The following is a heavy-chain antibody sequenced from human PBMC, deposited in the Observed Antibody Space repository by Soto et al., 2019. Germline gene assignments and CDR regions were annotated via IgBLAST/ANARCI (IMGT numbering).Heavy chain of an antibody. J-gene: IGHJ6*02. V-gene: IGHV3-23*01. CDR3: AKQIVVVPAAIYYYYYGMDV. CDR1: GFTFSSYA. CDR2: ISGSGGST. Sequence: GGSLRLSCAASGFTFSSYAMSWVRQAPGKGLEWVSAISGSGGSTYYADSVKGRFTISRDNSKNTLYLQMNSLRAEDTAVYYCAKQIVVVPAAIYYYYYGMDVWGQGTTVTVSS. D-gene: IGHD2-2*02.